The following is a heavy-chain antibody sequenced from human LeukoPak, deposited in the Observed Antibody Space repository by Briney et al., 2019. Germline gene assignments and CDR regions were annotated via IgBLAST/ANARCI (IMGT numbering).Heavy chain of an antibody. CDR3: AREHQLNYYYYGMDV. D-gene: IGHD2-2*01. V-gene: IGHV4-59*01. CDR1: GGSISSYY. Sequence: PSETLSLTCTVSGGSISSYYWSWIRQPPGKGLEWIGYIYYSGSTNYNPSLKSRVTISVDTSKNQFSLKLSSVTAADTAVYYCAREHQLNYYYYGMDVWGQGTTVTVSS. CDR2: IYYSGST. J-gene: IGHJ6*02.